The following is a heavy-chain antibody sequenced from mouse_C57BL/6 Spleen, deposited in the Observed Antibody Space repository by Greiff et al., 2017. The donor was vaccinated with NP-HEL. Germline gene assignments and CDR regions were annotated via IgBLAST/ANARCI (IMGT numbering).Heavy chain of an antibody. CDR1: GYTFTSYW. V-gene: IGHV1-55*01. CDR2: IYPGSGST. J-gene: IGHJ3*01. Sequence: QVQLQQSGAELVKPGASVKMSCKASGYTFTSYWITWVKQRPGQGLEWIGDIYPGSGSTNYNEKFKSKATLTVDTSSSTAYMQLSSLTSEDSAVYYCARGNYGYDEFAYWGQGTLVTVSA. D-gene: IGHD2-2*01. CDR3: ARGNYGYDEFAY.